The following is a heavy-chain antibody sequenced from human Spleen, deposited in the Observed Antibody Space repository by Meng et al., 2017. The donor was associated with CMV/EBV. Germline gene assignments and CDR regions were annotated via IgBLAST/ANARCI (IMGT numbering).Heavy chain of an antibody. J-gene: IGHJ4*02. V-gene: IGHV3-23*03. CDR3: AKFRDKNSGVTSLDY. D-gene: IGHD2-15*01. CDR2: IYSDAIYT. CDR1: RFTFSSYA. Sequence: GGSLRLSCTASRFTFSSYAMSWVRQAPGKGLEWVSVIYSDAIYTYYADSVKGRFTISRDNSKNTLYLQMSSLRAEDTAVYYCAKFRDKNSGVTSLDYWGQGTLVTVFS.